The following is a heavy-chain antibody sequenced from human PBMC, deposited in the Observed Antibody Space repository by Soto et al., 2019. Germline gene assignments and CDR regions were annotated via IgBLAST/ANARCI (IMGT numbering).Heavy chain of an antibody. CDR2: MSGSGGST. V-gene: IGHV3-23*01. D-gene: IGHD6-13*01. CDR3: AKGYREYSSSWFDY. J-gene: IGHJ4*02. CDR1: GFTFSRNA. Sequence: LRLSCAASGFTFSRNAMSWVRQAPGKGLEWVSVMSGSGGSTYYADSVTGRFTISRDNSKNTLYLQMNSLRAEDTAVYYCAKGYREYSSSWFDYWGQSTLVTVSS.